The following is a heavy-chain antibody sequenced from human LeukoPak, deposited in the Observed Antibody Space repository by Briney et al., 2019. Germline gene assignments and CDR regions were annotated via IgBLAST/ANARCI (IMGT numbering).Heavy chain of an antibody. Sequence: GSSVKVSCKASGGTFSSYAVSWVRQAPGQGLEWMGGIIPIFGTANYAQKFQGRVTITTDESTSTAYMELSSLRSEDTAVYYCARGLKGWFDPWGQGTLVTVSS. CDR3: ARGLKGWFDP. CDR1: GGTFSSYA. V-gene: IGHV1-69*05. CDR2: IIPIFGTA. J-gene: IGHJ5*02.